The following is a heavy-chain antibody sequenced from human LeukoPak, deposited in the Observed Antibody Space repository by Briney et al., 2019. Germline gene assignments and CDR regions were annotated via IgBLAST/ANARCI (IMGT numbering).Heavy chain of an antibody. CDR3: AKESAFHCFDY. Sequence: GGSLRLSCAASGFTFSTYAMHWVRQAPGKGLEWMALISFDGSNKYYADSVKGRFTISRDNSKNTLYLQMNSLRAEDTAVYCCAKESAFHCFDYWGQGTLVTVSS. CDR1: GFTFSTYA. CDR2: ISFDGSNK. V-gene: IGHV3-30*18. J-gene: IGHJ4*02. D-gene: IGHD2/OR15-2a*01.